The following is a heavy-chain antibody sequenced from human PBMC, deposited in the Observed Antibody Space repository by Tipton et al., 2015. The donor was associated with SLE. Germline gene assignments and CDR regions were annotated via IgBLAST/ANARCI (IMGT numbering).Heavy chain of an antibody. Sequence: TLSLTCTVSGVSISSGGYYWSWIRQPPGKGLEWIGYIYYSGSTNYNPSLKSRVTISVDTSKNQFSLKLSSVTAADTAVYYCARGYSGSYYYYYYMDVWGKGTTVTVSS. D-gene: IGHD1-26*01. CDR1: GVSISSGGYY. V-gene: IGHV4-61*08. J-gene: IGHJ6*03. CDR3: ARGYSGSYYYYYYMDV. CDR2: IYYSGST.